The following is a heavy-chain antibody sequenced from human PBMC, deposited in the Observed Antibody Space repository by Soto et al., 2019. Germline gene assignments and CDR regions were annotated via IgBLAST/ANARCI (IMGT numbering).Heavy chain of an antibody. Sequence: QVQLVQSGAEVKKPGASVKVSCKASGYTFTTYGISWVRQAPGQGLEWMGWINTYNANTNYAQKLQGRVTRTTDTSTSTAYMELRSLRSDDTAVYYCARDPVAGTYFDYWGQGTLVTVSS. D-gene: IGHD6-19*01. V-gene: IGHV1-18*01. J-gene: IGHJ4*02. CDR1: GYTFTTYG. CDR2: INTYNANT. CDR3: ARDPVAGTYFDY.